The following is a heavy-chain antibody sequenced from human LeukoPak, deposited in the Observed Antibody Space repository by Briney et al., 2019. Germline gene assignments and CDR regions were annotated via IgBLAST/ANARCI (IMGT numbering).Heavy chain of an antibody. V-gene: IGHV3-33*01. CDR2: LWYDGRTK. CDR1: GVTFSSHG. D-gene: IGHD2-21*02. J-gene: IGHJ4*02. Sequence: GGSLRLSCAASGVTFSSHGMQWVRQAPGKGLEWVAVLWYDGRTKYYAESVKGRFTISRDNSKNTLYLQMNSLRAEDTAVYYCARDYCRGDCYVDYWGQGTLVTVSS. CDR3: ARDYCRGDCYVDY.